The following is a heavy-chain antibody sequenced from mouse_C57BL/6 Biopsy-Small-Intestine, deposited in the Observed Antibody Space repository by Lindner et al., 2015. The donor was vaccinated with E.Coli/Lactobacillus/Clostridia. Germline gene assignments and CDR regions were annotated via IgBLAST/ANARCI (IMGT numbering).Heavy chain of an antibody. D-gene: IGHD1-1*01. Sequence: VQLQESGPELVKPGDSVKISCKASGYSFTGYFMNWVMQSHGKSLEWIGRINPYNGDTFYNQKFKGKATLTVDKSSSTAHMELRSLTSEDSAVYYCARYYYGSSPLDYWGQGTTLTVSS. V-gene: IGHV1-20*01. CDR1: GYSFTGYF. CDR3: ARYYYGSSPLDY. J-gene: IGHJ2*01. CDR2: INPYNGDT.